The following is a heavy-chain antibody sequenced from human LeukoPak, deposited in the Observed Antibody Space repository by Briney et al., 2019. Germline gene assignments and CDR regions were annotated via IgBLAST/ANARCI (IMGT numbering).Heavy chain of an antibody. CDR2: IYPGDSDT. CDR1: GYSFTSYW. D-gene: IGHD2-2*01. Sequence: GESLKISCKGSGYSFTSYWIGWVRQMPGKGLEWMGIIYPGDSDTRYSPFFQGQVTISADKSISTAYLQWSSLKASDTATYYCARPYCSSTSCYGYFDYWGQGTLVTVSS. V-gene: IGHV5-51*01. CDR3: ARPYCSSTSCYGYFDY. J-gene: IGHJ4*02.